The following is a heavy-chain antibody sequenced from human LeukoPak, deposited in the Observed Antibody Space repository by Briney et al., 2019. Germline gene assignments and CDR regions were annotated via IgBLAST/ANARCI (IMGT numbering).Heavy chain of an antibody. D-gene: IGHD6-13*01. CDR1: GYTFTSYY. Sequence: GASVKVSCRASGYTFTSYYMHWVRQAPGQGLEWMGIINPSGGSTSYAQKFQGRVTMTRDMSTSTVYMELSSLRSEDTAVYYCARGRAAAGTGGLPWGYFDYWGQGTLVTVSS. J-gene: IGHJ4*02. CDR3: ARGRAAAGTGGLPWGYFDY. V-gene: IGHV1-46*01. CDR2: INPSGGST.